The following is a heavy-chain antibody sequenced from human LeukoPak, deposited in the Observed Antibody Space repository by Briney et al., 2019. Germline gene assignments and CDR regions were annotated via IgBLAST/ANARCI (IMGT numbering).Heavy chain of an antibody. J-gene: IGHJ4*02. CDR2: IKQDGSEK. CDR1: GFTVSSYW. V-gene: IGHV3-7*01. Sequence: LPGGSLRLSCAASGFTVSSYWMSWVRQAPGKGLEWVANIKQDGSEKYYVDSVKGRFTISRDNAKNSLYLQMNSLRAEDTAVYYCARDNNLLWFGITYFDYWGQGTLVTVSS. D-gene: IGHD3-10*01. CDR3: ARDNNLLWFGITYFDY.